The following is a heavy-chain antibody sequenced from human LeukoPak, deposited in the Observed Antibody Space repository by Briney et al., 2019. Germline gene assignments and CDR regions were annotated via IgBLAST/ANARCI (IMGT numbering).Heavy chain of an antibody. D-gene: IGHD4-17*01. CDR1: GYTFTGYY. CDR2: INPNSGGT. Sequence: ASVKVSCKASGYTFTGYYMHWGRQAPGRWLEWMGRINPNSGGTNYAQKFQGRVTMTRDTSISTAYMELSRLRSDDTAVYYCARDVSYGDPPGYWGQGTLVTVSS. V-gene: IGHV1-2*06. J-gene: IGHJ4*02. CDR3: ARDVSYGDPPGY.